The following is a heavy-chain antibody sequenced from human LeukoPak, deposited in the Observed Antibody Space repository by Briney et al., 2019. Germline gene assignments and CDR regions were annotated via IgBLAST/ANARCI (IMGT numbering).Heavy chain of an antibody. D-gene: IGHD3-16*01. CDR1: GFTFSSNW. J-gene: IGHJ5*02. Sequence: GGSLRLSCATSGFTFSSNWMSWVRQAPGKGLEWVASINPDGSEKHCVDSLKGRFTISRDNAKNSLYLQMNTLRAEDTAMYYCAKDAQPRSRWFDPWGQGTLVTVSS. CDR2: INPDGSEK. V-gene: IGHV3-7*03. CDR3: AKDAQPRSRWFDP.